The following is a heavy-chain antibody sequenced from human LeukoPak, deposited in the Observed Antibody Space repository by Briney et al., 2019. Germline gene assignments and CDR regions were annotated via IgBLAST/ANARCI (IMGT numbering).Heavy chain of an antibody. J-gene: IGHJ5*02. CDR2: IYPSDSDT. D-gene: IGHD3-10*01. V-gene: IGHV5-51*01. Sequence: GESLKISCKGSGYGFTSYWIGWVRQMPGKGLEWMGIIYPSDSDTRYSPSFQGQVTISADKSISTAYLQWSSLKASDTAMYYCARIRITMVRGVDNWFDPWGQGTLVTVSS. CDR1: GYGFTSYW. CDR3: ARIRITMVRGVDNWFDP.